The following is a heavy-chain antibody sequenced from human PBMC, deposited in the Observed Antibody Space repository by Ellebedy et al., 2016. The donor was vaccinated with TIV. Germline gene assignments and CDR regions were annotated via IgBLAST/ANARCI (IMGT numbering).Heavy chain of an antibody. Sequence: GGSLRLXCEVSGFTFSRYGMTWVRQAPGKGLEWVSVIGGDGDKTNYADSVRGRFTISRDLSKNTLYLEMNSLRVEDTGVYYCAKFAAIVPDFNTDYYGMDVWGQGTTVTVSS. CDR1: GFTFSRYG. D-gene: IGHD2/OR15-2a*01. CDR3: AKFAAIVPDFNTDYYGMDV. J-gene: IGHJ6*02. V-gene: IGHV3-23*01. CDR2: IGGDGDKT.